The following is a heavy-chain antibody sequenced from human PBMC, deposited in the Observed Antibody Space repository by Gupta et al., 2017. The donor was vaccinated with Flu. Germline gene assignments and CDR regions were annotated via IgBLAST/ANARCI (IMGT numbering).Heavy chain of an antibody. CDR2: IDPNSDGT. J-gene: IGHJ4*02. CDR3: ARDPSYGAYGENDIY. CDR1: GYTFPAYY. V-gene: IGHV1-2*02. D-gene: IGHD4-17*01. Sequence: QVQLVQSGAGVKKPGASVRVSCKASGYTFPAYYIHWVRQAPGQGLEWMGWIDPNSDGTNYAQKLQGRVTMTRDTSTRTAYMELSRLTSDDTAVYYCARDPSYGAYGENDIYWGQGTLLTVSS.